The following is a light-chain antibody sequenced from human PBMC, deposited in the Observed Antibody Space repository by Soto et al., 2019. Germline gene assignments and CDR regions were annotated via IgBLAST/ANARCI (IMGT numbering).Light chain of an antibody. Sequence: EIVLTQSPGTLSLSPGERATLSCRASQSVSSSYLAWYQQKPGQAPRLLIYGASSRATGIPDRFSGSGSGTDFTVTISRLGPEDFAVYSCQQYGSSFTFGPGTKVDIK. J-gene: IGKJ3*01. CDR3: QQYGSSFT. CDR2: GAS. V-gene: IGKV3-20*01. CDR1: QSVSSSY.